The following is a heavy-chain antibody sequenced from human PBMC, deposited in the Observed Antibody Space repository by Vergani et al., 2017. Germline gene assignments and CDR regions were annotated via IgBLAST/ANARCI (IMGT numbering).Heavy chain of an antibody. CDR1: GYTFTGYY. Sequence: QVPLVQSGAEVKKPGASVKVSCKASGYTFTGYYMQWVRQAPGQGLEWMGIMNPSGYITNSAQKFQGRVTMTRDTSTSTVYMELSSLRSEDTAVYYCARVVFDCTNGVCPLDYWGQGTLVTVSS. V-gene: IGHV1-46*01. CDR2: MNPSGYIT. CDR3: ARVVFDCTNGVCPLDY. D-gene: IGHD2-8*01. J-gene: IGHJ4*02.